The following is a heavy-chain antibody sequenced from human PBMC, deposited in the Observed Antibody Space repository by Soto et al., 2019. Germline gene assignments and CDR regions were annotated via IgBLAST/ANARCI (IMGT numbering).Heavy chain of an antibody. D-gene: IGHD3-22*01. V-gene: IGHV3-33*01. CDR3: ARRSYDSSVDY. J-gene: IGHJ4*02. CDR1: GFTFSSYG. Sequence: HVQLVESGGGVVQPGRSLRLSCAASGFTFSSYGMHWVRQAPGKGLEWVAVIWYDGSNKYYADSVKGRFTISRDNSKNTLYLQMNSLRAEDTAVYYCARRSYDSSVDYWGQGTLVTVSS. CDR2: IWYDGSNK.